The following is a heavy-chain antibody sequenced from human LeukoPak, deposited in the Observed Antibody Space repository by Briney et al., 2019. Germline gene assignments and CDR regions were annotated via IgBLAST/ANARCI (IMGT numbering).Heavy chain of an antibody. D-gene: IGHD5-18*01. J-gene: IGHJ3*02. CDR2: IKGDGSAK. Sequence: GGSLRLSCAASGFAFSDSWMTWIRQAPGKGLEWVAFIKGDGSAKKYVDSVKGRFTISRGNAKNSLFLQMNSLRAEDTAVYYCARDRGWIQHDIWGQGTMVTVSS. CDR3: ARDRGWIQHDI. V-gene: IGHV3-7*01. CDR1: GFAFSDSW.